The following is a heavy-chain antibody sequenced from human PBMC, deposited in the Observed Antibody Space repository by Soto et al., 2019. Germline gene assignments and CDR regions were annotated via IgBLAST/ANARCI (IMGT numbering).Heavy chain of an antibody. Sequence: QVYLVQSGAEVKKTGSSVKISCKASGGIFSSNTINWVRQAAGQGLEWMGGIIPLFGTANYAEKFQGRVTTTADKSTKTEYMELTSLRSEDTAVYYCASNAACCGDCYAFDSWGQGTLVTVSS. D-gene: IGHD2-21*02. V-gene: IGHV1-69*06. CDR3: ASNAACCGDCYAFDS. J-gene: IGHJ4*02. CDR1: GGIFSSNT. CDR2: IIPLFGTA.